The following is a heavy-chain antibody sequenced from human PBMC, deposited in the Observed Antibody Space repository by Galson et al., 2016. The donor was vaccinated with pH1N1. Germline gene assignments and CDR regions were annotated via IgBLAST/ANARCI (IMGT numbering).Heavy chain of an antibody. J-gene: IGHJ4*01. V-gene: IGHV1-69*01. CDR3: ARSPGYMVTALDN. CDR2: IIGMFAKT. Sequence: SCKASGGTFSSFGISWVRQAPGQGLEWMGGIIGMFAKTNYAQKFQGRVTITADELTSTAYMELSSLTSEDTAVYYCARSPGYMVTALDNWGHGTLVTVSS. D-gene: IGHD2-21*02. CDR1: GGTFSSFG.